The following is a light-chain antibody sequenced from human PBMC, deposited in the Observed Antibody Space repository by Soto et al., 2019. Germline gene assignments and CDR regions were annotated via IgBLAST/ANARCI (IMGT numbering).Light chain of an antibody. Sequence: DIQMTQSPSSLSASVGDRVTITCRASQSISSYLNWYQQKPGKAPKLLIYAASSLQSGVPSRFSGSGSGTDFTLTSSSLQPVDFATYYCQQSYSTPLTFGGRTKGEIK. CDR1: QSISSY. CDR3: QQSYSTPLT. CDR2: AAS. J-gene: IGKJ4*01. V-gene: IGKV1-39*01.